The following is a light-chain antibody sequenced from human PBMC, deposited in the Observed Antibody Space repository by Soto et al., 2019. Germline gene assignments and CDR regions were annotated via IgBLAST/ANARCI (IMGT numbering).Light chain of an antibody. Sequence: DILLTQSPGTLSLSPGETATLSCRASQSVSSDFLAWYQQKPGQSPRLLIYGASLRVTGIPERFSGSGSGTDFTLSISSLQPEDFAVYYCQFFVRSSYIFGQGTKLEIK. CDR3: QFFVRSSYI. V-gene: IGKV3-20*01. CDR1: QSVSSDF. CDR2: GAS. J-gene: IGKJ2*01.